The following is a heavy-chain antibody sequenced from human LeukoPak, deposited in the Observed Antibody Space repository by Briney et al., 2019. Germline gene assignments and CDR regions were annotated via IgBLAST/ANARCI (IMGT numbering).Heavy chain of an antibody. Sequence: ASVKVSCKASGGTFSSYAISWVRQAPGQGLEWMGGIIPIFGTANYAQKFQGRVTITADKSTSTAYMELSSLRSEDTAVYYCARSIATYYYLNDAFDIWGQGTMVTVSS. CDR3: ARSIATYYYLNDAFDI. CDR2: IIPIFGTA. V-gene: IGHV1-69*06. D-gene: IGHD3-10*01. J-gene: IGHJ3*02. CDR1: GGTFSSYA.